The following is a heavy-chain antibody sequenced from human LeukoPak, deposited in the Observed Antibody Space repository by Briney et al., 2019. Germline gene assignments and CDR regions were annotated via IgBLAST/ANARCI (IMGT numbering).Heavy chain of an antibody. D-gene: IGHD3-22*01. J-gene: IGHJ4*02. V-gene: IGHV3-30-3*01. Sequence: GGSLRLSCAASGFTFSSYAMHWVRQAPGKGLEWVAVISYDGSNKYYADSVKGRFTISRDNSKNTLYLQMNSLRAEDTAVYYCAGVTRRVVITTPPDYWGQGTLVTVSS. CDR1: GFTFSSYA. CDR2: ISYDGSNK. CDR3: AGVTRRVVITTPPDY.